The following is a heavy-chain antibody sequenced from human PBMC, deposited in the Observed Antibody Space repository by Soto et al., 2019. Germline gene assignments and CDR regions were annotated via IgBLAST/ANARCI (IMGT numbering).Heavy chain of an antibody. CDR2: ISGGTNIQ. CDR1: GFSISSRA. V-gene: IGHV3-48*04. D-gene: IGHD4-17*01. J-gene: IGHJ4*02. CDR3: ALQGGNGELDN. Sequence: GGSLRLSCAASGFSISSRAMNWVRQAPGKGLEWVSFISGGTNIQYYADSVKGRFTMSRDYAQNTLSLQVNSLRAEDTAVYYCALQGGNGELDNWGQGT.